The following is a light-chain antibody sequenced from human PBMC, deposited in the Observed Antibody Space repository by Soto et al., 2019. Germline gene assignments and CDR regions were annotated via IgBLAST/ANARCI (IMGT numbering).Light chain of an antibody. CDR3: QQYNSYWT. CDR1: QSISSW. CDR2: DAS. Sequence: DIQMTQSPSTLSASVGDRVTITCRARQSISSWLAWYQQIPGKAPKLLIYDASSLESGVPSRFSGSGSGTEFTLTISSLQPDDFATYYCQQYNSYWTFGQGTKVDIK. V-gene: IGKV1-5*01. J-gene: IGKJ1*01.